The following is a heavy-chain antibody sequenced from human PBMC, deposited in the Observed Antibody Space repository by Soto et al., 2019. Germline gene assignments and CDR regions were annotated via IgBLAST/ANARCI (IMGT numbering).Heavy chain of an antibody. CDR2: TNTDGTAT. D-gene: IGHD5-12*01. CDR1: GYPFSAYW. Sequence: PGGSLRLSCAASGYPFSAYWMHLVRQAPGKGLVWVSRTNTDGTATTYADSVEGRFTISRDNAKNMLYLQMNSLRAEDTAVYYCTRGHDYGMDVWGQGTRVTVSS. J-gene: IGHJ6*02. CDR3: TRGHDYGMDV. V-gene: IGHV3-74*03.